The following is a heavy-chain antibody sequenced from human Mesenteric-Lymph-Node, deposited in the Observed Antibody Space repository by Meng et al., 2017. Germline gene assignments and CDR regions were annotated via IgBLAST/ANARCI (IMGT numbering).Heavy chain of an antibody. V-gene: IGHV2-5*02. CDR3: AHCNIAAAGPPDLPFDY. J-gene: IGHJ4*02. Sequence: SGPTLVKPTQTLTLTCTFSGCSLSTSGVGVGWIRQPPGEALEWLALIYWDDDKRYSPSLKSRLTITKDTSKNQVVLTMTNMDPVDTATYYCAHCNIAAAGPPDLPFDYWGQGTLVTVSS. CDR1: GCSLSTSGVG. CDR2: IYWDDDK. D-gene: IGHD6-13*01.